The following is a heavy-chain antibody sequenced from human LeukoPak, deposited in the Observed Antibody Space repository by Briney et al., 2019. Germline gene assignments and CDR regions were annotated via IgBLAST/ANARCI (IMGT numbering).Heavy chain of an antibody. CDR2: ISAYNGNT. J-gene: IGHJ4*02. V-gene: IGHV1-18*04. D-gene: IGHD3-10*01. CDR3: AVGRDYYGSGD. Sequence: ASVKVSCKASGYTFTGYYMHWVRQAPGQGLEWMGWISAYNGNTNYAQKLQGRVTMTTDTSTSTAYMELRSLRSDDTAVYYCAVGRDYYGSGDWGQGTLVTVSS. CDR1: GYTFTGYY.